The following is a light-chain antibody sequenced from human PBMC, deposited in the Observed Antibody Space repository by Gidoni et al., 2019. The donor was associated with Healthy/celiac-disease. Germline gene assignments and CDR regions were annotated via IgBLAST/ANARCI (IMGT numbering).Light chain of an antibody. V-gene: IGKV3-11*01. J-gene: IGKJ4*01. CDR3: QQRSNWHLT. CDR1: QSVSSY. Sequence: ESVFTQSPATLSLSPGERATLSCRASQSVSSYLAWYQQKPGQAPRLLIYDASNRATGIPARFSGSGSGTDFTLTISSLEPEDFAVYYCQQRSNWHLTFGGGTKVEIK. CDR2: DAS.